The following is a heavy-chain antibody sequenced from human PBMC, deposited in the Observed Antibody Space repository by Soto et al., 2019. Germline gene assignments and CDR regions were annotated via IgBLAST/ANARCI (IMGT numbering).Heavy chain of an antibody. V-gene: IGHV2-5*01. J-gene: IGHJ5*02. CDR2: IYWNDDK. Sequence: TLSLTCTVSGGSISSGDYYWSWIRQPPGKALEWLALIYWNDDKRYSPSLQSRLTITKDTSKNQVVLTMTNLHPLDTATYYCAREGAIVPRFFDPWGQGTLVTVSS. CDR3: AREGAIVPRFFDP. D-gene: IGHD1-26*01. CDR1: GGSISSGDYY.